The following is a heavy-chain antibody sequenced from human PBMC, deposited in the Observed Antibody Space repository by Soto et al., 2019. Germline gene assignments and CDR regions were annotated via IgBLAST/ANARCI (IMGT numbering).Heavy chain of an antibody. CDR1: EFTFSTFS. Sequence: VQLVESGGGLVKPGGSLRLYCVASEFTFSTFSMNWIRQAPGKGLEWVASISRSSDSIYYADSVKGRFTISRDNAKQSLYLQMDNLRSEDTTVFSCAIRFTGAFDVWGLGTMVTVSS. D-gene: IGHD1-1*01. CDR3: AIRFTGAFDV. V-gene: IGHV3-21*01. CDR2: ISRSSDSI. J-gene: IGHJ3*01.